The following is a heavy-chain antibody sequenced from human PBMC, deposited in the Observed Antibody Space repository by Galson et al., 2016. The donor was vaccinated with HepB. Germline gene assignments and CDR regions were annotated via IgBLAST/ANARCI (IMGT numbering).Heavy chain of an antibody. CDR1: GFTFSNYA. CDR2: VSYEGSNK. CDR3: ARSHGYSGRNAFDI. Sequence: SLRLSCAASGFTFSNYALHWVRQAPGKGLEWVAVVSYEGSNKYYAESVRGRFIISRDSSKNTLYLQMNSLRPEDTAMCYRARSHGYSGRNAFDIWGQGTMVTVSS. V-gene: IGHV3-30*04. D-gene: IGHD3-22*01. J-gene: IGHJ3*02.